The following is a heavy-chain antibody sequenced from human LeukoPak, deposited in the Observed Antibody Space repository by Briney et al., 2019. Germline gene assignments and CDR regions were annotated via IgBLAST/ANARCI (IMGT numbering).Heavy chain of an antibody. CDR1: GGSICSYY. CDR2: IYYSGST. Sequence: HSETLSLTCTVSGGSICSYYWSWIRQPPGKGLEWIGYIYYSGSTNYNPSLKSRVTISVDTSKNQFSLKLSSVTAADTAVYYCARSSPGAERVGLLVVRDAFDIWGQGTMVTVSS. D-gene: IGHD3-22*01. J-gene: IGHJ3*02. CDR3: ARSSPGAERVGLLVVRDAFDI. V-gene: IGHV4-59*01.